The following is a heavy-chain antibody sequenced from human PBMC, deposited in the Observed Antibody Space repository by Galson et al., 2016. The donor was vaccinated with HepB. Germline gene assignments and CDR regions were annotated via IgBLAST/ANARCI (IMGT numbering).Heavy chain of an antibody. D-gene: IGHD2/OR15-2a*01. V-gene: IGHV3-9*01. CDR2: ISWNGGSM. CDR1: GFSFDDFA. Sequence: SLRLSCAASGFSFDDFAMHWVRQAPGKGLEWVSGISWNGGSMDYADSVKGRFTISRDNAKNSLYLQMNSLRADDTALYYCARDVQYRFDSWGQGTLVTVSS. J-gene: IGHJ4*02. CDR3: ARDVQYRFDS.